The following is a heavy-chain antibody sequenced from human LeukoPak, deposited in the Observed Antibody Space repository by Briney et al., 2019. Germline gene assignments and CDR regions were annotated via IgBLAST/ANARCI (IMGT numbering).Heavy chain of an antibody. V-gene: IGHV4-61*01. CDR3: ATVMGASDYCFDY. CDR1: GGSVSSGSYY. D-gene: IGHD1-26*01. J-gene: IGHJ4*02. CDR2: IYYSGST. Sequence: SETLSLTCTVSGGSVSSGSYYWSWIRQPPGKGLEWIGYIYYSGSTNYNPSLKSRVTMSVDTSKNQFSLKLTSVTAADTAVYYCATVMGASDYCFDYWGQGTLVTVSS.